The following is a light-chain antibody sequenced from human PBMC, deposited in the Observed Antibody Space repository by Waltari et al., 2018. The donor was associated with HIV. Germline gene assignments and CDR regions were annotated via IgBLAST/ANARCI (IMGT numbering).Light chain of an antibody. J-gene: IGKJ1*01. Sequence: EIVLTQSPATLSLSPGERATLSCRASQSVSSYLAWYQQKPGQAPRLLIYDASNRATGIPARFSGSGSATDFTLTISSLESEDFAVYYCQQRRNWPKTFGQGTKVEIK. CDR2: DAS. CDR3: QQRRNWPKT. V-gene: IGKV3-11*01. CDR1: QSVSSY.